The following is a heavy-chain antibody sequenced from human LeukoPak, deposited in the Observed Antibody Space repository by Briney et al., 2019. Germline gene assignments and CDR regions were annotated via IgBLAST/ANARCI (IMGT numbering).Heavy chain of an antibody. J-gene: IGHJ4*02. Sequence: GGSLRLSCAASGFTVSSNYMSWVRQAPGKGLEWVSVIHSGGSTYYADSVKGRFTISRDNSKNTLYLQMNSLRAEDTAVYYCARDDDILTGLGDWGQGTLVTVSS. CDR3: ARDDDILTGLGD. D-gene: IGHD3-9*01. CDR2: IHSGGST. V-gene: IGHV3-66*01. CDR1: GFTVSSNY.